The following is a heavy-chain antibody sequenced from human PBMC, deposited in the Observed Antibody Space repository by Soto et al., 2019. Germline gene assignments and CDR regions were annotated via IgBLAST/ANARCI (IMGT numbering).Heavy chain of an antibody. V-gene: IGHV3-74*01. D-gene: IGHD2-15*01. J-gene: IGHJ4*02. CDR3: VRTSLVVAVATREDF. CDR2: IDSDGSRI. CDR1: GFTFSNYW. Sequence: EVQLVESGGGLVQPGESLRLSCAASGFTFSNYWMHWVRQAPGKWLVWVSRIDSDGSRITYADFVKGRFTISRDNGKNTVYLHMNSLTAEDTAVYYCVRTSLVVAVATREDFWGQGTLVTVSS.